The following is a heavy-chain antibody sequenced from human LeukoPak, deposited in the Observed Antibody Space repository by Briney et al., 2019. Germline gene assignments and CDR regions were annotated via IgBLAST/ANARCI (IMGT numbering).Heavy chain of an antibody. D-gene: IGHD2-15*01. Sequence: LAGGSLRLSCAASGFTFSIYYMHWVRQAPGKGLVWVSHIESDGGRTTYADSVKGRFTISRDNSKNTLYLQMNSLRAEDTAVYYCARVGDCSGGSCYYQAVYYYGMDVWGQGTTVTVSS. CDR1: GFTFSIYY. CDR3: ARVGDCSGGSCYYQAVYYYGMDV. J-gene: IGHJ6*02. V-gene: IGHV3-74*01. CDR2: IESDGGRT.